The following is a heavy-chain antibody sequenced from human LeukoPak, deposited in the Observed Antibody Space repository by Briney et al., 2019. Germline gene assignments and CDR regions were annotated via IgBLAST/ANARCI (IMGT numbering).Heavy chain of an antibody. Sequence: GGSLRLSCAASGFTFSSYWMSWVRQAPGKGLEWVANIKQDGSEKYYVDSVKGRFTISRDNAKNSLYLQMNSLRAEDTAVYYCARSPVSRYCSGGSCNWFDPWGQGTLVTVSS. D-gene: IGHD2-15*01. CDR1: GFTFSSYW. CDR2: IKQDGSEK. V-gene: IGHV3-7*01. CDR3: ARSPVSRYCSGGSCNWFDP. J-gene: IGHJ5*02.